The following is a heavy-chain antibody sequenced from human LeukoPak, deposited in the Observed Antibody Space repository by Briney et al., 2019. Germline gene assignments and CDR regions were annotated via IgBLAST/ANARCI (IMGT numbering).Heavy chain of an antibody. D-gene: IGHD6-19*01. J-gene: IGHJ3*02. CDR3: ARVWVVAGSGERAFDI. CDR1: GFTFSDYY. Sequence: PGGSLRLSCAASGFTFSDYYMSWIRQAPGKGLGWVSYISSSSSYTNYADSVKGRFTISRDNDKNSLYLQMNSLRAEDTAVYYCARVWVVAGSGERAFDIWGQGTMVTVAS. V-gene: IGHV3-11*06. CDR2: ISSSSSYT.